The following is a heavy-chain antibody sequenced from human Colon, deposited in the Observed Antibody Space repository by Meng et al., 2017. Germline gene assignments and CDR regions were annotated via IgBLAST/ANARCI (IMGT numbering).Heavy chain of an antibody. CDR3: MTTALTADYYYYGKAV. CDR2: ISAHNGNT. D-gene: IGHD1-14*01. J-gene: IGHJ6*02. CDR1: GYSFTSYA. V-gene: IGHV1-18*01. Sequence: ASVKVSCKASGYSFTSYAISWIRQAPGQGLEWMGWISAHNGNTHYAQSLQGRVTLTTDTSTSTAYMEVRSLRSDDTAVYYCMTTALTADYYYYGKAVWGPGNTV.